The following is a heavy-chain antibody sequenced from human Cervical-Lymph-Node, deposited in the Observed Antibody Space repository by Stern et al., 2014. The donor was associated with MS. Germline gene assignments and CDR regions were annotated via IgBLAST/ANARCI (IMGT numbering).Heavy chain of an antibody. CDR2: IRAYNVNT. D-gene: IGHD2-15*01. CDR1: GCTFTSYG. CDR3: ARGLLGSENAFDI. V-gene: IGHV1-18*01. J-gene: IGHJ3*02. Sequence: VQLEESGAEVLKPSASVTVSCKASGCTFTSYGISWGRLPPGQGLGWMGWIRAYNVNTTYAQKLQGRVTMTTDPSTRTAYMELRRLTSDDTSVYYCARGLLGSENAFDIWGQGTMVTVSS.